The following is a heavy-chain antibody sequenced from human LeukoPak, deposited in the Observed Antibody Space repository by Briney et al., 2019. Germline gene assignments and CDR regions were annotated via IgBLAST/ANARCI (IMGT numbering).Heavy chain of an antibody. Sequence: ASVKVSCKAFGYTFTSNYMHWVRQAPGQGLEWMGWINPNSGGTNYAQKFQGRVTMTRDTSISTAYMELSRLRSDDTAVYYCARGRRGYSYGYVVYWGQGTLVTVSS. V-gene: IGHV1-2*02. CDR1: GYTFTSNY. D-gene: IGHD5-18*01. CDR3: ARGRRGYSYGYVVY. CDR2: INPNSGGT. J-gene: IGHJ4*02.